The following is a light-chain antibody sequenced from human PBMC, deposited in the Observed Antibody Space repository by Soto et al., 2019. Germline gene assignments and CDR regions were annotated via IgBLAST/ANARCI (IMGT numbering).Light chain of an antibody. CDR3: GSWDSSLSTYV. CDR2: DDD. J-gene: IGLJ1*01. CDR1: SSNIGGNS. V-gene: IGLV1-51*01. Sequence: QSVLTQPPSVSAAPGQRVTISCAGSSSNIGGNSVSWYQQLPGTAPKLLIYDDDKRPSGITDRFSGSKSGTSATLGITGFQTGDEADHYCGSWDSSLSTYVFATGTKVIVL.